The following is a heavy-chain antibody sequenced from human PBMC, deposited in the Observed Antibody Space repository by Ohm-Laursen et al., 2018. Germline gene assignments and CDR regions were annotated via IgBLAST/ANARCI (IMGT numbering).Heavy chain of an antibody. Sequence: SLRLSCAASGFTFSSYWMSWVRQAPGKGLEWVANIKQDGSEKYYADSVKGRFTISRDNAKNSLYLQMNSLRAEDTALYYCAKDSGVTATGTIDYWGQGTLVTVSS. D-gene: IGHD2-21*02. CDR3: AKDSGVTATGTIDY. CDR1: GFTFSSYW. CDR2: IKQDGSEK. V-gene: IGHV3-7*03. J-gene: IGHJ4*02.